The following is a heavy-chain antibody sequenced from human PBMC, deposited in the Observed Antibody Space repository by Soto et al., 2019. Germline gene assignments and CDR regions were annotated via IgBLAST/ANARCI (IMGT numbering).Heavy chain of an antibody. V-gene: IGHV4-31*03. CDR1: GGSISSGGYY. J-gene: IGHJ5*02. D-gene: IGHD2-15*01. CDR2: IYYSGST. CDR3: ARVEGYCSGGSCQMDNWFDP. Sequence: SETLSLTCTVSGGSISSGGYYWSWIRQHPGKGLDWIGYIYYSGSTYYNPSLKSRVTISVDTSKNQFSLKLSSVTAADTAVYYCARVEGYCSGGSCQMDNWFDPWGQGTLVTVSS.